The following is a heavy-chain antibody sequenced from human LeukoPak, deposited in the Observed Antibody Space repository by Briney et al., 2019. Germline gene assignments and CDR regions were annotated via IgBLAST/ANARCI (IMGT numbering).Heavy chain of an antibody. D-gene: IGHD6-13*01. CDR3: ARRIAAAVSYFDY. CDR2: IYYSGST. V-gene: IGHV4-59*08. CDR1: VGSISSDY. J-gene: IGHJ4*02. Sequence: PSETLSLTCIVSVGSISSDYWSWIRQPPGKGLEWIGYIYYSGSTNYNPSLKGRVTISVDTSKNQFSLKLSSVTAADTAVYYCARRIAAAVSYFDYWGQGTLVTVSS.